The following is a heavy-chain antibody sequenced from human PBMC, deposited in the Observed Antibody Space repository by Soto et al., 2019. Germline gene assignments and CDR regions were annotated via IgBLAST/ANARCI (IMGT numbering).Heavy chain of an antibody. D-gene: IGHD6-19*01. V-gene: IGHV1-8*01. CDR1: GYTFTSYD. CDR2: MNPNSGNT. J-gene: IGHJ6*02. Sequence: ASVKVSCKASGYTFTSYDINWVRQATGQGLEWMGWMNPNSGNTGYAQKFQGRVTMTRNTSISTAYMELSSLRSDDTAVYYFASTVGIAVAGPHYYYYGMDVWGQGTTITVSS. CDR3: ASTVGIAVAGPHYYYYGMDV.